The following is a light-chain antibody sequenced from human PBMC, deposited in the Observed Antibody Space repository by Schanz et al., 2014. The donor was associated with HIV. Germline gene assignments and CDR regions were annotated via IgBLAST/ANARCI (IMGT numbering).Light chain of an antibody. J-gene: IGKJ1*01. Sequence: EIVLTQSPGTLSLSPGERATLSCRASQSINSGYLAWYQQKPGQAPRLLIYGVSRRATGIPDRFSGGGSGTDFTLTISRLEPEDYAVYYCQQYGSSPWTFGQGTRVDVK. CDR3: QQYGSSPWT. CDR1: QSINSGY. CDR2: GVS. V-gene: IGKV3-20*01.